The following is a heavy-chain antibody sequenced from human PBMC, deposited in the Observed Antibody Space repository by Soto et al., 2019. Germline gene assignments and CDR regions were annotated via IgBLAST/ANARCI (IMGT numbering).Heavy chain of an antibody. CDR3: ASQSGYCTNGVCDTAGNWFDP. CDR1: GGSISSGGYY. J-gene: IGHJ5*02. Sequence: QVQLQESGPGLVKPSQTLSLTCTVSGGSISSGGYYWSWIRQHPGKCLEWIGYIYYSGSTYYNPHLKSRVTISVDTSKSQVSLKRSSVTVADTAVYYCASQSGYCTNGVCDTAGNWFDPWGHGTLVTVSS. CDR2: IYYSGST. V-gene: IGHV4-31*03. D-gene: IGHD2-8*01.